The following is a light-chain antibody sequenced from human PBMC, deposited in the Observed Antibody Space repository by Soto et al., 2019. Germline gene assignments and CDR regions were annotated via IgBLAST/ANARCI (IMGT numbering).Light chain of an antibody. V-gene: IGKV1-39*01. CDR3: QQSYRNPIT. CDR2: AAS. CDR1: QGISNY. Sequence: DIQMTQSPSSLSASVGDRVTITCRASQGISNYLNWYQQKPGKAPNLLIHAASSLQSGVPPRFSGSGSGTDFTLTISSLQPEDFATYFCQQSYRNPITFGQGTRLEIK. J-gene: IGKJ5*01.